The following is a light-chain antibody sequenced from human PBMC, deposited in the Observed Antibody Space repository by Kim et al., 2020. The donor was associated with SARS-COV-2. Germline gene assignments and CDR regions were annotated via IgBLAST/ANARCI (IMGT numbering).Light chain of an antibody. J-gene: IGLJ1*01. V-gene: IGLV1-44*01. Sequence: GQTVSISCSVSSSNIGINSVSWFQQFPGTAPKLLIYSNNQRPSGVPARFSGGKSGTSASLATSGLQSEDEADYYCAAWDDTLKSFVFGTGTKVTVL. CDR3: AAWDDTLKSFV. CDR1: SSNIGINS. CDR2: SNN.